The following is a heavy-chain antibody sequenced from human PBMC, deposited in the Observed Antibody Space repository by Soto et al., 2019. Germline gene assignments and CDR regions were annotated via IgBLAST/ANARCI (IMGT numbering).Heavy chain of an antibody. Sequence: ASVKVSCKASGGTFSSYTISWVRQAPGQGLEWMGRIIPILGIANYAQKFQGRVTITADKSTSTAYMELSSLRSEDTAVYYCARAKVDTAIGLWFGEVWGQGTLVTVSS. V-gene: IGHV1-69*02. CDR1: GGTFSSYT. CDR2: IIPILGIA. D-gene: IGHD5-18*01. CDR3: ARAKVDTAIGLWFGEV. J-gene: IGHJ4*02.